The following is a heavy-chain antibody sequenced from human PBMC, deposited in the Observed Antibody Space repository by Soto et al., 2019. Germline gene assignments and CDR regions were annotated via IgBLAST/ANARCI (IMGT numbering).Heavy chain of an antibody. CDR3: ARAPGVGVTHGDW. V-gene: IGHV4-59*02. CDR1: GKGVNGCF. D-gene: IGHD4-17*01. J-gene: IGHJ4*02. CDR2: IFLSGSS. Sequence: SELLYLSRAVSGKGVNGCFWSCIRNPPGKVVAWIVYIFLSGSSNYNPSVKGLVTRSVATSKTQFSLRLTSVTAADTAVYYCARAPGVGVTHGDWGGQGTLVTVS.